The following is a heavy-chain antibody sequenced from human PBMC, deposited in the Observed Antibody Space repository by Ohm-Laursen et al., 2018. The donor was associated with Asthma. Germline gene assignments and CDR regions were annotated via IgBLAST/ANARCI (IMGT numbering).Heavy chain of an antibody. CDR3: ARVPYYDRRYFDY. CDR2: LWYDGSRK. V-gene: IGHV3-33*01. J-gene: IGHJ4*02. CDR1: GFTLSTSA. Sequence: SLRLSCAASGFTLSTSAMHWVRQGPAKGLEWVASLWYDGSRKHYTDSVKGRFSISRDTSKNTLYLEMNSLRAEDTAVYYCARVPYYDRRYFDYWGPGTVVTVSS. D-gene: IGHD3-16*01.